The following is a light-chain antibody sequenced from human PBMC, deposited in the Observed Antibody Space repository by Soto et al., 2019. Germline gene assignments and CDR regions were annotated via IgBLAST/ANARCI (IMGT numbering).Light chain of an antibody. Sequence: QSALTQPRSGSGSPGQAVTISCTGTSSDVGGYNYVSWYQQHPGKAPKLMIYDVSKRPSGVPERFSGSKSGNSASLTISGPQAEDEADYYCCSYAGSYTFVVFGGGTKLTVL. CDR1: SSDVGGYNY. CDR2: DVS. CDR3: CSYAGSYTFVV. J-gene: IGLJ2*01. V-gene: IGLV2-11*01.